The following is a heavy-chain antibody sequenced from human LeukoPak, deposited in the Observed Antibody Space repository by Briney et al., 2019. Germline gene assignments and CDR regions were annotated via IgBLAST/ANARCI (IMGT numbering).Heavy chain of an antibody. CDR2: IYHSGRS. V-gene: IGHV4-31*03. D-gene: IGHD2-2*01. J-gene: IGHJ4*02. Sequence: SETLSLTCTVSGDSISNGVKYWSWIRQHPGRGLEWIGYIYHSGRSYYNPSLKSRITMSVDTSKNQFPLNLSSVTAADTAVYYCARVSRYCSSTSCSSHGYYFDYWGQGTLVTVSS. CDR3: ARVSRYCSSTSCSSHGYYFDY. CDR1: GDSISNGVKY.